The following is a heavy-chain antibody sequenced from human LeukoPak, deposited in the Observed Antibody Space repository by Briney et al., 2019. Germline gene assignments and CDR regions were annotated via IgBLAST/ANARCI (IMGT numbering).Heavy chain of an antibody. CDR1: CFNFRSYG. CDR2: IWYDGSNK. CDR3: ARDFGLYYYSRMDV. Sequence: GGSLRLSYGASCFNFRSYGMDELRQAPGKGLEWVAVIWYDGSNKYYADSVKGRFTISRDNSKNTLYLQMNSLRAEDTAVYYCARDFGLYYYSRMDVWGQGTTVTVSS. V-gene: IGHV3-33*01. J-gene: IGHJ6*02. D-gene: IGHD3-10*01.